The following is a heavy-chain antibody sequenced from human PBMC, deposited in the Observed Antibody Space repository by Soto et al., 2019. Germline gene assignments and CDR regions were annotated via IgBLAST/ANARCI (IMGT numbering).Heavy chain of an antibody. D-gene: IGHD1-1*01. V-gene: IGHV3-30*04. CDR1: GFTFSSYP. Sequence: QVQLVESGGGVVQPGRSLRLSCAASGFTFSSYPMHWVRQAPGKGLEWVAVISYDGRNKYYADSVKGRFTISRDKSKNTLYLQMNSLRAEDTAVYNCARELERLFDYWGQGTLVTVSS. CDR2: ISYDGRNK. CDR3: ARELERLFDY. J-gene: IGHJ4*02.